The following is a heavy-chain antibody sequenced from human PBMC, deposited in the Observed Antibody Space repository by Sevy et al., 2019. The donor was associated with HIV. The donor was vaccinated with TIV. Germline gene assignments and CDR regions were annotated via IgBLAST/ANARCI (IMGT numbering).Heavy chain of an antibody. D-gene: IGHD6-19*01. V-gene: IGHV3-7*01. CDR2: IKQDGSEK. CDR1: GFTFSSYW. CDR3: ARRYSSGWYYFDY. J-gene: IGHJ4*02. Sequence: GGSLRLSCAASGFTFSSYWMSWVRQAPGKGLEWVANIKQDGSEKYYVDSVKGRFTISRDNAKTSLYLQMNSLRAKDTAVYYCARRYSSGWYYFDYWGQGTLVTVSS.